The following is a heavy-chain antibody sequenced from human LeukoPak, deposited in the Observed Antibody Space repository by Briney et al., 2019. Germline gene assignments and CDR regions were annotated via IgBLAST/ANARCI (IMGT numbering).Heavy chain of an antibody. CDR3: ARVNYWLLDY. D-gene: IGHD1-7*01. V-gene: IGHV4-31*03. CDR2: IYYSGST. J-gene: IGHJ4*02. CDR1: GGSISSGGYY. Sequence: SETLSLTCTVSGGSISSGGYYWSWIRQHPGKGLEWIGYIYYSGSTYCNPSLKSRVTISVDTSKNQFSLKLSSVTAADTAVYYCARVNYWLLDYWGQGTLVTVSS.